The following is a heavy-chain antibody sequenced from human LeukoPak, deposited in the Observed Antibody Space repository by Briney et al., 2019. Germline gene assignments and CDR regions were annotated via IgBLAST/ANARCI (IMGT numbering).Heavy chain of an antibody. Sequence: GESLKISCKGSGYSFTSYWITLVRQMPGKGLECMGRTDPSDSYTNYSPSFQGHVTISADKSIGTAYLQWSSLKASDTAMYFCARHGDQGSEFDYWGQGTLVTVSS. CDR2: TDPSDSYT. J-gene: IGHJ4*02. D-gene: IGHD7-27*01. CDR3: ARHGDQGSEFDY. V-gene: IGHV5-10-1*01. CDR1: GYSFTSYW.